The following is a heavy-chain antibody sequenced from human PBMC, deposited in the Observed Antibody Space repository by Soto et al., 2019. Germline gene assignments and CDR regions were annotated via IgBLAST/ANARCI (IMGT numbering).Heavy chain of an antibody. CDR1: GFTFSSYD. D-gene: IGHD1-26*01. V-gene: IGHV3-23*01. CDR3: AKESTVGSPGDYFDS. Sequence: EVELLESGGDLVQPGGSLRLSFAASGFTFSSYDMNWVRRAPGKGLEWVSAIGVYANTYYADSVKGRFTISRDDSRNTVHLQLNSLRVDDTAVYYCAKESTVGSPGDYFDSWGQGTLVTVSS. CDR2: IGVYANT. J-gene: IGHJ4*02.